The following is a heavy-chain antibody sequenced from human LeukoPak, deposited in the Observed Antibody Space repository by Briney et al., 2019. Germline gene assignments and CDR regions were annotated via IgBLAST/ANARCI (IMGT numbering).Heavy chain of an antibody. Sequence: SETLSLTCIVPGGSISSSSYYWAWIRQSPGKGLEWIGTSSSGGSVYYNPSLTSRVSISKDTSDNQFSLRLYSVTAADTAVYYCARKQTGTMYDVWGQGTQVTVSS. CDR3: ARKQTGTMYDV. D-gene: IGHD1-7*01. CDR2: SSSGGSV. V-gene: IGHV4-39*07. J-gene: IGHJ4*02. CDR1: GGSISSSSYY.